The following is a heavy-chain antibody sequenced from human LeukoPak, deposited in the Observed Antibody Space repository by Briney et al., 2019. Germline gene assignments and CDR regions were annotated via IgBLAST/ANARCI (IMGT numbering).Heavy chain of an antibody. CDR1: GGSISSHY. CDR2: IYYSGST. J-gene: IGHJ2*01. Sequence: SETLSLTCTVSGGSISSHYWSWIRQPPGKGLEWIGYIYYSGSTNYNPSLKSRVTISVDTSKNQFSLKLSSVTAADTAVYYCARGPPYSMLPNYWYFDLWGRGTLVTVSS. CDR3: ARGPPYSMLPNYWYFDL. V-gene: IGHV4-59*11. D-gene: IGHD2-15*01.